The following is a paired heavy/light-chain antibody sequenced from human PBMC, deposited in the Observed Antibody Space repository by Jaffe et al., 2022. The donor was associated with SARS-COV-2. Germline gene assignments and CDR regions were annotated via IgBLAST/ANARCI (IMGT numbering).Heavy chain of an antibody. J-gene: IGHJ6*02. Sequence: QVQLVESGGGVVQPGRSLRLSCAASGFTFSSYGMHWVRQAPGKGLEWVAVISYDGSNKYYADSVKGRFTISRDNSKNTLYLQMNSLRAEDTAVYYCAKDLDGDYDLGGRNYYYYGMDVWGQGTTVTVSS. CDR2: ISYDGSNK. V-gene: IGHV3-30*18. D-gene: IGHD4-17*01. CDR1: GFTFSSYG. CDR3: AKDLDGDYDLGGRNYYYYGMDV.
Light chain of an antibody. Sequence: QSVLTQPPSVSAAPGQKVTISCSGSSSNIGNNYVSWYQQLPGTAPKLLIYDNNKRPSGIPDRFSGSKSGTSATLGITGLQTGDEADYYCGTWDSSLSAGLWVFGGGTKLTVL. V-gene: IGLV1-51*01. CDR1: SSNIGNNY. CDR3: GTWDSSLSAGLWV. J-gene: IGLJ3*02. CDR2: DNN.